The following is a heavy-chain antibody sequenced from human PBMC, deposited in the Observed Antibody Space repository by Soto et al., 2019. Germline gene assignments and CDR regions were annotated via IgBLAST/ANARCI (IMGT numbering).Heavy chain of an antibody. V-gene: IGHV4-59*01. Sequence: PSETLSLTCTVSGGSISSYYWSWIRQPPGKGLEWIGYIYYSGSTNYNPSLKSRVTISVDTSKNQFSLKLSSVTAADTAVYYCARAPNQYSSSWLNWFDPWGQGTLVT. CDR1: GGSISSYY. CDR2: IYYSGST. J-gene: IGHJ5*02. D-gene: IGHD6-13*01. CDR3: ARAPNQYSSSWLNWFDP.